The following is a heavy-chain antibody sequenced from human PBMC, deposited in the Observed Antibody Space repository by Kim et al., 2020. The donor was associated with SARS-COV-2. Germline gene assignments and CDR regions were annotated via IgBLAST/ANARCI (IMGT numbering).Heavy chain of an antibody. D-gene: IGHD1-26*01. CDR3: ARVLSGWPPERIVGATGAFEDY. CDR2: INPNSGGT. J-gene: IGHJ4*02. CDR1: GYTFTGYY. V-gene: IGHV1-2*02. Sequence: ASVKVSCKASGYTFTGYYMHWVRQAPGQGLEWMGWINPNSGGTNYAQKFQGRVTMTRDTSISTAYMELSRLRSDDTAVYYCARVLSGWPPERIVGATGAFEDYWGQGTLVTVSS.